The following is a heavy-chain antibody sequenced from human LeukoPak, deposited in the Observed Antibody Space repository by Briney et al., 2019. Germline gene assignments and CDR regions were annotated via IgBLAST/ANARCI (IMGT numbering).Heavy chain of an antibody. Sequence: XSVKVSCKASGYTFTSYDINWVRQATGQGLEWMGWMNPNSGNTGYAQKFQGRVTMTRNTSISTAYMELSSLRSEDTAVYYCARGGALYDFWSGYYYYYGMDVWGQGTTVTVSS. V-gene: IGHV1-8*01. D-gene: IGHD3-3*01. J-gene: IGHJ6*02. CDR3: ARGGALYDFWSGYYYYYGMDV. CDR2: MNPNSGNT. CDR1: GYTFTSYD.